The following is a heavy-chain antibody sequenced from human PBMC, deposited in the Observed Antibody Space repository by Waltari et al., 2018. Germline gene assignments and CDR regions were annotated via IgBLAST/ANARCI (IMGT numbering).Heavy chain of an antibody. J-gene: IGHJ3*02. CDR1: VGSFSVYY. CDR2: FNHRGST. CDR3: GRMHRVYDAFDI. Sequence: QVQLQQWGVGLLKPSETLSLTCAVYVGSFSVYYWTWTRQPPGKGLEWIGEFNHRGSTNYNPTLKSRVTISVDTSKNQFSLRRSSVAAADTAVYYCGRMHRVYDAFDIWGQGTMVTVSS. V-gene: IGHV4-34*01.